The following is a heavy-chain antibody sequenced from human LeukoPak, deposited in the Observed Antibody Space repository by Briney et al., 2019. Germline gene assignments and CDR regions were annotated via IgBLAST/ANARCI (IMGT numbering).Heavy chain of an antibody. CDR3: ARDPKIFTMMNAFDI. D-gene: IGHD3-22*01. Sequence: GGSLRLSCAASGFTFSSYAMSWVRQAPGKGLEWVAVISYDGSNKYYADSVKGRFTISRDNSKNTLYLQMNSLRAEDTAVYYCARDPKIFTMMNAFDIWGQGTMVTVSS. J-gene: IGHJ3*02. CDR2: ISYDGSNK. V-gene: IGHV3-30-3*01. CDR1: GFTFSSYA.